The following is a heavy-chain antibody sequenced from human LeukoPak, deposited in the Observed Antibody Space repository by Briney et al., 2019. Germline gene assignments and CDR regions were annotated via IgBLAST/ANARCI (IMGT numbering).Heavy chain of an antibody. CDR3: ARDLGYYYDSSGNDY. Sequence: GASVKVSCKASGYTFTSYGISWGRQAPGQGLERMGWISAYNGNTNYAQKLQGRVTMTTDTSTSTAYMELRSLRSDDTAVYYCARDLGYYYDSSGNDYWGQGTLVTVSS. CDR1: GYTFTSYG. V-gene: IGHV1-18*01. D-gene: IGHD3-22*01. J-gene: IGHJ4*02. CDR2: ISAYNGNT.